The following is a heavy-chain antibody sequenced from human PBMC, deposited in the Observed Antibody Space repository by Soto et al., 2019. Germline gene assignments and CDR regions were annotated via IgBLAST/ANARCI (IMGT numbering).Heavy chain of an antibody. D-gene: IGHD6-13*01. V-gene: IGHV3-30-3*01. J-gene: IGHJ4*02. Sequence: QVQLVESGGGVVQPGRSLRLSCAASGFTFSSYAMHWVRQAPGKGLEWVAVISYDGSNKYYADSVKGRFTISRDNSKNTLYLQMNSLRAEDTAVYYCARGLGSSSFGVYFDYWGQGTLVTVSS. CDR1: GFTFSSYA. CDR3: ARGLGSSSFGVYFDY. CDR2: ISYDGSNK.